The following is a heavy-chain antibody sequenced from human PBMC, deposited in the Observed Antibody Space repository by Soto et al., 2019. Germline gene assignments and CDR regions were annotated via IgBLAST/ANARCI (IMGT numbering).Heavy chain of an antibody. D-gene: IGHD3-3*01. V-gene: IGHV3-74*01. CDR3: ARVGAYDFWSGYYTSSTSHDAFAI. Sequence: GGSLRLSCAASGFTFSSYWMHWVRQAPGKGLGWVSRINSDGSSTSYADSVKGRFTISRDNAKNTPYLQMNSLRAEDTAVYDCARVGAYDFWSGYYTSSTSHDAFAIWGQGTRVTVSS. J-gene: IGHJ3*02. CDR1: GFTFSSYW. CDR2: INSDGSST.